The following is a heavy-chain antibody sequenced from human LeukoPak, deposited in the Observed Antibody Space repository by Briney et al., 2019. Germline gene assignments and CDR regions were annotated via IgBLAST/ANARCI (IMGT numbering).Heavy chain of an antibody. Sequence: PSETLSLTCTVSGGSISSGGYYWSWIRQHPGKGLEWIGYIYYSGSTYYNPSLKSRVTISVDTSKNQFSLTLSSVTAADTAVYYCVRTSSGYYFDHWGQGTLVTVSS. D-gene: IGHD6-19*01. CDR2: IYYSGST. J-gene: IGHJ4*02. CDR3: VRTSSGYYFDH. V-gene: IGHV4-31*03. CDR1: GGSISSGGYY.